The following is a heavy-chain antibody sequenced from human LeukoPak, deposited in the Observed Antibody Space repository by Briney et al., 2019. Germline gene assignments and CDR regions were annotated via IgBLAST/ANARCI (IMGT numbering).Heavy chain of an antibody. Sequence: ASVKVSCKASGYTFTGYYMHWVRQAPGQGLEWMGWINPNSGGTNYAQKFQGRVTMTRDTSTSTVYMELSSLRSEDTAVYYCAREWEGGYWGQGTLVTVSS. CDR2: INPNSGGT. V-gene: IGHV1-2*02. J-gene: IGHJ4*02. D-gene: IGHD1-26*01. CDR1: GYTFTGYY. CDR3: AREWEGGY.